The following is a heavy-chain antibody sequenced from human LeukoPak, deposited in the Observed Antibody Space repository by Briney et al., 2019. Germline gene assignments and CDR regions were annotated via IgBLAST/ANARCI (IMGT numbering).Heavy chain of an antibody. J-gene: IGHJ4*02. CDR2: ISSSGSTI. D-gene: IGHD3-22*01. CDR3: ARSPPWGYYDSSGYFALYFDY. V-gene: IGHV3-48*03. CDR1: GFTFSSYE. Sequence: GGSLRLSCAASGFTFSSYEMNWVRQAPGKGLEWVSYISSSGSTIYYADSVKGRFTISRDKAKNSLYLQMNSLRAEDTAVYYCARSPPWGYYDSSGYFALYFDYWGQGTLVTVSS.